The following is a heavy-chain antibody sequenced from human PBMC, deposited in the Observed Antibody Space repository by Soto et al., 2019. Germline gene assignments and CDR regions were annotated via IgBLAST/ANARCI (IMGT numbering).Heavy chain of an antibody. CDR2: IYHSGST. D-gene: IGHD1-26*01. V-gene: IGHV4-4*02. Sequence: QVQLQESGPGLVKPSGTLSLTCAVSGGSISSSNWWSWVRQPPGKGLEWIGEIYHSGSTNYNPSLKSRVTXSXDXFKNQLSLNLSSVPAADTAVYYCARGLVMATIWFGPWGQGTLVTVSS. CDR1: GGSISSSNW. J-gene: IGHJ5*02. CDR3: ARGLVMATIWFGP.